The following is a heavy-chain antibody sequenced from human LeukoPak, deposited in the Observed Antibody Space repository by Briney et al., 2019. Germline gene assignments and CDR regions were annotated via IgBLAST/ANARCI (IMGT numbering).Heavy chain of an antibody. CDR3: ARDPDRDGMDV. V-gene: IGHV3-33*01. CDR1: GFTFSSYG. J-gene: IGHJ6*04. Sequence: PGGSLRLSCAASGFTFSSYGMHWVRQAPGKGLEWVAVIWYDGSNKYYADSVKGRFTISRDNSKNTLHLQMNSLRAEDTAVYYCARDPDRDGMDVWGKGTTVTVSS. CDR2: IWYDGSNK.